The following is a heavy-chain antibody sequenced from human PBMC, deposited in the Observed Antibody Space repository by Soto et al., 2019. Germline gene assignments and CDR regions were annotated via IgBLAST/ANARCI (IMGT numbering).Heavy chain of an antibody. CDR3: ASSSSSSSDY. J-gene: IGHJ4*02. Sequence: SETLSLTCAVSGYSISSGCYWGWIRQPPGKGLEWIGSIYHSGSTYYNPSLKSRVTISVDTSKNQFSLKLSSVTAADTAVYYCASSSSSSSDYWGQGTLVTVSS. CDR1: GYSISSGCY. D-gene: IGHD6-6*01. V-gene: IGHV4-38-2*01. CDR2: IYHSGST.